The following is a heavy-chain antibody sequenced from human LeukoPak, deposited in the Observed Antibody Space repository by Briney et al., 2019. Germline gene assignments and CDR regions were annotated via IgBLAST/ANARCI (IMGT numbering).Heavy chain of an antibody. CDR2: INPSDGRT. CDR3: ARGLDSSGWSYFEY. Sequence: ASVKVSCTASGYTFISYYIHWVRQAPGQGPEWMGVINPSDGRTRYAQKLQGRVTMTSDTSTSTLYMELSSLRSEDTAVYYCARGLDSSGWSYFEYWGQGTLVTVSS. J-gene: IGHJ4*02. CDR1: GYTFISYY. V-gene: IGHV1-46*04. D-gene: IGHD6-19*01.